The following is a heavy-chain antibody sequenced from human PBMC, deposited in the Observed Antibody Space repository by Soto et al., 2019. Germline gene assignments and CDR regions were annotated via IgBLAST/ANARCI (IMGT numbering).Heavy chain of an antibody. J-gene: IGHJ4*02. D-gene: IGHD4-17*01. CDR3: TTAVNGDYDYFDY. V-gene: IGHV3-15*01. CDR1: GFTFSNAW. CDR2: IKSKTDGGTT. Sequence: GGSLRLSCAASGFTFSNAWMSWVRQAPGKGLEWVGRIKSKTDGGTTDYAAPVKGRFTISRDDSKNTLYLQMNSLKTEDTAVYYCTTAVNGDYDYFDYWGQGTLVTVSS.